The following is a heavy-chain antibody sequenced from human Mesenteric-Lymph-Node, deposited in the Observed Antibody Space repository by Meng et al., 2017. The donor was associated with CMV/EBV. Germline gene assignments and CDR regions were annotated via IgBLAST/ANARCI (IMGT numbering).Heavy chain of an antibody. Sequence: ASVKVSCKASGYTFSDYYIHWVRQAPGQGLEWMGWINSDSGGTNYVQKFQGRVSMTRDTSITTVYMDLSSLTIDDTAVYYCARGDTVVTPDYWGPGTLVTVSS. CDR1: GYTFSDYY. CDR3: ARGDTVVTPDY. D-gene: IGHD4-23*01. J-gene: IGHJ4*02. CDR2: INSDSGGT. V-gene: IGHV1-2*02.